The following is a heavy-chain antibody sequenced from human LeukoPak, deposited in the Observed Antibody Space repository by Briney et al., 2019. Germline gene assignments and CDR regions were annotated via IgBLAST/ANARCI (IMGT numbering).Heavy chain of an antibody. CDR3: ASVKLGPEGFFDS. V-gene: IGHV1-2*02. J-gene: IGHJ4*02. CDR1: GNTFSVYY. Sequence: GASVTVSFKASGNTFSVYYIHWVRQAPGQGLEWMGWINPKSGGTNYAQKFQGRVTMTRDTSISTAYMELRRLRSDDTAVYHCASVKLGPEGFFDSWGQGTLVTVSS. D-gene: IGHD7-27*01. CDR2: INPKSGGT.